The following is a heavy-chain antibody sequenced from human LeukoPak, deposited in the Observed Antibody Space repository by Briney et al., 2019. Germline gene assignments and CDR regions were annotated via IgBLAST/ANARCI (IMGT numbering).Heavy chain of an antibody. CDR3: AKRSDYGGNSVLYFDY. CDR2: IYSGGST. D-gene: IGHD4-17*01. V-gene: IGHV3-66*04. Sequence: GGSLRRSCAASGFTVSSNYMSWVRQAPGKGLEWVSVIYSGGSTYYADSVKGRFTISRDNSKNTLYLQMNSLRAEDTAVYYCAKRSDYGGNSVLYFDYWGQGTLVTVSS. J-gene: IGHJ4*02. CDR1: GFTVSSNY.